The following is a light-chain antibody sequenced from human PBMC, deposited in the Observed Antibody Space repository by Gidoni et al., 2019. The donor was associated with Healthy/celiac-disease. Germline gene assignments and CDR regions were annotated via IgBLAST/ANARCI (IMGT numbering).Light chain of an antibody. CDR1: QSVSSN. CDR2: GAS. V-gene: IGKV3-15*01. CDR3: QQYNNWPPEGT. J-gene: IGKJ1*01. Sequence: EIVMTQSPATLSVSPGERATLSSRASQSVSSNLAWYQQKPGQAPRLLIDGASTRATGIPARFSGSGSGTEFTLTISSLQSEDFAVYYCQQYNNWPPEGTFGQGTKVEIK.